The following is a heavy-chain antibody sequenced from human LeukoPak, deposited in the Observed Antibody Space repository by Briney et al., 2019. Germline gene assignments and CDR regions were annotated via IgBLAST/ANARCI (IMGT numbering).Heavy chain of an antibody. CDR1: GFTDY. J-gene: IGHJ4*02. Sequence: PGGSLRLSCAASGFTDYMTWVRQAAGKGLEWVSVIYSGGSTYYAASVKGRFSVSRDNSKNTVYLQMNSLRAEDTAVYYCAGVSFSSGWYRDYWGQGTLVTVSS. CDR2: IYSGGST. D-gene: IGHD6-19*01. CDR3: AGVSFSSGWYRDY. V-gene: IGHV3-53*01.